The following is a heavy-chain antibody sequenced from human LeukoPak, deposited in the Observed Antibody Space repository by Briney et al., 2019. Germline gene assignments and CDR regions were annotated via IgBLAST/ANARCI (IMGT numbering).Heavy chain of an antibody. J-gene: IGHJ3*02. V-gene: IGHV4-30-2*01. CDR2: IYHSGST. D-gene: IGHD1-26*01. Sequence: TSETLSLTCTVSGGSISSGGYYWSWIRQPPGKGLEWIGYIYHSGSTYYNPSLKSRVTISVDRSKNQFSLKLSSVTAADTAVYYCARDPRIVGAPPGAFDIWGQGTMVTVSS. CDR3: ARDPRIVGAPPGAFDI. CDR1: GGSISSGGYY.